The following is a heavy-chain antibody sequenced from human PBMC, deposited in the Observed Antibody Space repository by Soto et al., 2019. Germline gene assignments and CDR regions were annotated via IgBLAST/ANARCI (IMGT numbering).Heavy chain of an antibody. Sequence: GESLKISCNCSGYNFTSYWISWVRQMPGKGLEWMGRMDPSDSYTNYSASFQGHVTISADKSISTAYLQWSSLKASDTAMYYCARGYGSGSGFDPWGQGTLVTVSS. CDR2: MDPSDSYT. D-gene: IGHD3-10*01. CDR3: ARGYGSGSGFDP. V-gene: IGHV5-10-1*01. J-gene: IGHJ5*02. CDR1: GYNFTSYW.